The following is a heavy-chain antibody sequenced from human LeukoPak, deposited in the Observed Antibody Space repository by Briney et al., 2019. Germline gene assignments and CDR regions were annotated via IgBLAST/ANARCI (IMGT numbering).Heavy chain of an antibody. CDR2: IRYDGSNK. CDR1: GFTFSNYG. CDR3: AKDLYLAPTTIAAAGPHY. Sequence: PGGSLRLSCAASGFTFSNYGMHWVRQAPGKGLGWVAFIRYDGSNKYYADSVKGRFTISRDNSKNTLYLQMNSLRAEDTAVYYCAKDLYLAPTTIAAAGPHYWGQGTLVTVSS. D-gene: IGHD6-13*01. V-gene: IGHV3-30*02. J-gene: IGHJ4*02.